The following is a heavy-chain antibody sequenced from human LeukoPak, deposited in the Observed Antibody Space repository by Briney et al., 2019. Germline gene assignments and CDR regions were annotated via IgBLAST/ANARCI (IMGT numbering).Heavy chain of an antibody. CDR3: ARVGRSNYSPTTV. V-gene: IGHV4-31*03. CDR1: GGSISSGGYY. D-gene: IGHD4-11*01. J-gene: IGHJ4*02. Sequence: PSETLSLTCTVSGGSISSGGYYWSWIRQHPGKGLEWIGCIYYSGSTYYNPSLKSRVTISVDTSKNQFSLKLSSVTAADTAVYYCARVGRSNYSPTTVWGQGTLVTVSS. CDR2: IYYSGST.